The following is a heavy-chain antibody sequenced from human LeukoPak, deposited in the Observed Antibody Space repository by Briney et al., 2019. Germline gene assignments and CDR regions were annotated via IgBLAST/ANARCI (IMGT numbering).Heavy chain of an antibody. Sequence: SETLSLTCTVSGGSISSYYWSWIRQPPGKGLEWIGYIYYSGSTNYNPSLKSRGTISIDTSRRQFFLKLNSVTAADTAVYFCALAPNSNWFDFWGPGTLVTVSS. CDR1: GGSISSYY. D-gene: IGHD2-8*01. J-gene: IGHJ5*01. CDR2: IYYSGST. V-gene: IGHV4-59*03. CDR3: ALAPNSNWFDF.